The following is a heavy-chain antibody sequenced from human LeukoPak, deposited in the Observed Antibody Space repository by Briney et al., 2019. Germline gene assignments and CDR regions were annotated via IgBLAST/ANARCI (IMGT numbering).Heavy chain of an antibody. CDR3: VEMATGWYFDH. D-gene: IGHD5-24*01. V-gene: IGHV4-39*01. CDR2: IYYTGST. J-gene: IGHJ4*02. Sequence: SETLSLTCSVSGGSISTTIYYWGWIRQPPGKGLEWIGSIYYTGSTYYNPSLKSRVTMSVDTSKNQFSLKLSSVTAADTAVYYCVEMATGWYFDHWGQGTLATVSS. CDR1: GGSISTTIYY.